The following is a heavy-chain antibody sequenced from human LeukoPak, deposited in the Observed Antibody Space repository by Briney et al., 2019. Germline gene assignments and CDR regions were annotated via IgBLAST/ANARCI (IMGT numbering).Heavy chain of an antibody. CDR1: GFILSSFG. D-gene: IGHD3-10*01. V-gene: IGHV3-30*02. Sequence: GGSLRLSCVVSGFILSSFGMHWVRQAPGKGLEWVAFIRYDGTNEYYGDSVTGRFTISRDNSKNTLYLQMNSLKPDDTAVYFCAKDRFTMVRGVPGSWGQGTLVTVSS. J-gene: IGHJ5*02. CDR2: IRYDGTNE. CDR3: AKDRFTMVRGVPGS.